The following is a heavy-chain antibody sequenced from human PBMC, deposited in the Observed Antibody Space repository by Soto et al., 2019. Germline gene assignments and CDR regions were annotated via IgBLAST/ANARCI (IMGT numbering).Heavy chain of an antibody. CDR1: GYTFTSYA. V-gene: IGHV1-3*01. CDR2: INAGNGNT. D-gene: IGHD6-19*01. J-gene: IGHJ4*02. CDR3: ARTGYSSGWYGRDHDY. Sequence: ASVKVSCKASGYTFTSYAMHWVRQAPGQRLEWLGWINAGNGNTKYSQKFQGRVTITRDTSASTAYMELSSLRSEDTAVYYCARTGYSSGWYGRDHDYWGQGTLVTVSS.